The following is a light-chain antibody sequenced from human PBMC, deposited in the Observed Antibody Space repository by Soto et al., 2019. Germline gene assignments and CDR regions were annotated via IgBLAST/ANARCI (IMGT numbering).Light chain of an antibody. J-gene: IGLJ3*02. Sequence: QSVLTQPASVSGSPGQSITISCTGTSSDIGGYKYVSWYQQYPGKAPKLMIYEVSNRPSGVSNRFSGSKSGNTASLTISGLQAEDEAHYYCSSYTSSNSFEVFGGGTKLTVL. CDR1: SSDIGGYKY. V-gene: IGLV2-14*01. CDR2: EVS. CDR3: SSYTSSNSFEV.